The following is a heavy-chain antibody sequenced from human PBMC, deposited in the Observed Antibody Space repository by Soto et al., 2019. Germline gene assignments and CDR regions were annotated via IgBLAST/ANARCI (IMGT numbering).Heavy chain of an antibody. CDR1: GGSVSSSGSH. V-gene: IGHV4-61*08. CDR2: MTNAGST. J-gene: IGHJ6*02. CDR3: ARWDYYHAMDA. Sequence: QVQLQESGPGLVRPSETLSLTCIVSGGSVSSSGSHWNWIRQPPGKGLEWIGYMTNAGSTKYNPSLESRVTISLDTSKNEFSPKLTSVTAADTAVYYCARWDYYHAMDAWGQGTTVAVSS.